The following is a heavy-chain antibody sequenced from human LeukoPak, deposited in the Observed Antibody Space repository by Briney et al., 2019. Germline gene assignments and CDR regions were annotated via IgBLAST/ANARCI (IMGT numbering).Heavy chain of an antibody. Sequence: PGGSLRLSCAASGFTVSSNYMSWVRQAPGKGLEWVSVIYSGGSTYYADSVKGRFTISRDNSKSTLYLQMNSLRAEDTAVYYCAKYKDTSGYVDYWGQGTLVTVSS. CDR1: GFTVSSNY. D-gene: IGHD3-22*01. V-gene: IGHV3-53*01. J-gene: IGHJ4*02. CDR2: IYSGGST. CDR3: AKYKDTSGYVDY.